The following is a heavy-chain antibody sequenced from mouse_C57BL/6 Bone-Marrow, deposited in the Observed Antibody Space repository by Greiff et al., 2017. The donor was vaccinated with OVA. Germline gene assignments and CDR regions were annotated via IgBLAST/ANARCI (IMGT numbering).Heavy chain of an antibody. D-gene: IGHD2-4*01. V-gene: IGHV1-82*01. Sequence: VQLQQSGPELVKPGASVKISCKASGYAFSSSWMNWVKQRPGKGLEWIGRIYPGDGDTNYNGKFKGKATLTADKSSSTAYMQLSSLTSEDSAVYFCASSTMITTKVYYYAMDYWGQGTSVTVSS. CDR3: ASSTMITTKVYYYAMDY. CDR2: IYPGDGDT. J-gene: IGHJ4*01. CDR1: GYAFSSSW.